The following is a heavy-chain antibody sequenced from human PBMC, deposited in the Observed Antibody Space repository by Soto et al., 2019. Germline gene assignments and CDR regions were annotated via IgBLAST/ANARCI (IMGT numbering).Heavy chain of an antibody. CDR3: AKDCECARMTTVVTPDY. CDR1: GFTFSSYA. V-gene: IGHV3-23*01. D-gene: IGHD4-17*01. CDR2: ISGSGGST. Sequence: EVQLLESGGGLVQPGGSLRLSCAASGFTFSSYAMSWVRQAPGKGLEWVSAISGSGGSTYYADSVKGRFTISRDNSKNTLYLQMNSLRAEDTAVYYCAKDCECARMTTVVTPDYWGQGTLVTVSS. J-gene: IGHJ4*02.